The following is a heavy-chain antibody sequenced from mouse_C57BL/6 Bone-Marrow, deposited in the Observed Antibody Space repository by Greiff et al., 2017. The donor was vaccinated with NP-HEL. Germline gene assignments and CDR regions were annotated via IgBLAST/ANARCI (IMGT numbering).Heavy chain of an antibody. V-gene: IGHV1-69*01. J-gene: IGHJ1*03. Sequence: QVQLKESGAELVMPGASVKLSCKASGYTFTSYWMHWVKQRPGQGLEWIGEIDPSDSYTNYNQQFTGKSTLTVDKSSSTAYMQLSSLTSEDSAVYYCARDRLTGTRWYFDVWGTGTTVTVSS. CDR3: ARDRLTGTRWYFDV. CDR2: IDPSDSYT. D-gene: IGHD4-1*01. CDR1: GYTFTSYW.